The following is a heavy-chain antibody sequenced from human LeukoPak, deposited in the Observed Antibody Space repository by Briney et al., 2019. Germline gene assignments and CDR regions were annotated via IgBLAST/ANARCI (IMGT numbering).Heavy chain of an antibody. J-gene: IGHJ5*02. CDR3: ARNSYSNYGNWFDP. Sequence: SETLSLTCTVSGGSISSYYWSWIRQPPGKGLEWIGYIYYSGSTNYNPSLKSRVTISVDPSKNQFSLKLSSVTAADTAVYYCARNSYSNYGNWFDPWGQGTLVTVSS. D-gene: IGHD4-11*01. CDR2: IYYSGST. CDR1: GGSISSYY. V-gene: IGHV4-59*01.